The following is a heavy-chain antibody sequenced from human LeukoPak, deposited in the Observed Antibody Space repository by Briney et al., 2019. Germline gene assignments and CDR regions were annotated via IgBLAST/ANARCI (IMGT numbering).Heavy chain of an antibody. CDR1: GFTFSSYA. CDR3: ARGGPAAGRFDY. CDR2: ISYDGSNK. J-gene: IGHJ4*02. V-gene: IGHV3-30*04. Sequence: PGGSLRLSCAASGFTFSSYAMHWVRQAPGKGLEWVAVISYDGSNKYYADSVKGRFTISRDNSKNTLYLQMNSLRAEDTAVYYCARGGPAAGRFDYWGQGTLDTVSS. D-gene: IGHD6-13*01.